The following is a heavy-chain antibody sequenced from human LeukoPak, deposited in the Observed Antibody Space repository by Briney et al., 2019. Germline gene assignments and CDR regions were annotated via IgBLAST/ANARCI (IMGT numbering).Heavy chain of an antibody. CDR1: GFTFTSYA. Sequence: GGSLRLSCAASGFTFTSYALSWVRQAPGKGLEWVSATSGSGGRTYYADSVKGRFTISRDNSKNTLYLQMNSLRAEDTAVYYCARGSITIFGVVTPLDYWGQGTLVTVSS. J-gene: IGHJ4*02. CDR2: TSGSGGRT. CDR3: ARGSITIFGVVTPLDY. D-gene: IGHD3-3*01. V-gene: IGHV3-23*01.